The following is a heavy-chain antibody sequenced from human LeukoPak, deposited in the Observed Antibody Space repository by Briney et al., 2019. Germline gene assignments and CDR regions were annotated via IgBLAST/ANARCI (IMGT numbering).Heavy chain of an antibody. CDR1: GYTFTSYY. D-gene: IGHD1-1*01. CDR2: ISYDGSNK. CDR3: AKGGWGGQLGPFDY. V-gene: IGHV3-30-3*02. Sequence: SCKASGYTFTSYYMHWVRQAPGKGLEWVAVISYDGSNKYYADSVKGRFTISRDNSKNTLYLQMNSLRAEDTAVYYCAKGGWGGQLGPFDYWGQGTLVTVSS. J-gene: IGHJ4*02.